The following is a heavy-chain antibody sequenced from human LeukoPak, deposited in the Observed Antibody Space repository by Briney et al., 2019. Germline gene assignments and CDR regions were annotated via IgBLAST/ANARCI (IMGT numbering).Heavy chain of an antibody. CDR3: ARSITMVRGDPAIFDY. Sequence: PSETLSLTCAVYGGSFSGYYWSWIRQPPGKGLEWIGEINHSGSTNYNPSLKSRVTISVDTSKNQFSLKLSSVTAADTAVYYCARSITMVRGDPAIFDYWGQGTLVTVSS. CDR1: GGSFSGYY. J-gene: IGHJ4*02. D-gene: IGHD3-10*01. CDR2: INHSGST. V-gene: IGHV4-34*01.